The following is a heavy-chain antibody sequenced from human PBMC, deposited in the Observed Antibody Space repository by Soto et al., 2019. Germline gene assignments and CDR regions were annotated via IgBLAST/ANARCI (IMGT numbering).Heavy chain of an antibody. CDR3: AHRILRTVFGLVTTTATYFDF. Sequence: QITLNESGPTVVKPAETLTLTCTFSGFSLTTSGVGVGWIRQSPGKAPEWLALIYWDDDKRYSASLKSRLTITKATSKNQVVLTMASVDPADTATYYCAHRILRTVFGLVTTTATYFDFWGQGTPVVVSS. J-gene: IGHJ4*02. D-gene: IGHD3-3*01. CDR2: IYWDDDK. V-gene: IGHV2-5*02. CDR1: GFSLTTSGVG.